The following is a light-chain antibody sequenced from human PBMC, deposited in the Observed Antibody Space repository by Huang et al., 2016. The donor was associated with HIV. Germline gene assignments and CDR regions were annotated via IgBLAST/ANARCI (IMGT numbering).Light chain of an antibody. CDR2: GAS. CDR1: QSVSSSY. V-gene: IGKV3-20*01. CDR3: QQYGDPLT. Sequence: EVVLTQSPGTLSLSPGERATLSCRASQSVSSSYLAWYQQKPGQAPRLLIYGASSRASVIPDRFSGSGSGTDFTLTINKVEPDDFAMYYCQQYGDPLTFGGGTKVEIK. J-gene: IGKJ4*01.